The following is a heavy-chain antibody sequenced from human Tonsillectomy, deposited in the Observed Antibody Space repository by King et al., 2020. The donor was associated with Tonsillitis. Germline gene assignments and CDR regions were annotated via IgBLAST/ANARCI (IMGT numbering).Heavy chain of an antibody. Sequence: VQLQQWGAGLLKPSETLSLTCAVFGGSFSGYYWSWIRQPPGKGLEWIGEINHSGSTNYNPFLKSRVTISVDTSNNQFSLKLSSVTAADPAVYYCAGAPGYYATSGCYYAFDKWGQGTLVTVSS. CDR2: INHSGST. CDR1: GGSFSGYY. D-gene: IGHD3-22*01. J-gene: IGHJ4*02. CDR3: AGAPGYYATSGCYYAFDK. V-gene: IGHV4-34*01.